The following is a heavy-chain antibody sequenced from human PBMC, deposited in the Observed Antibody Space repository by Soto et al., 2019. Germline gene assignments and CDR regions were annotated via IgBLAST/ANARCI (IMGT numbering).Heavy chain of an antibody. CDR2: IIPILGIA. V-gene: IGHV1-69*04. D-gene: IGHD3-16*01. CDR3: ARDWGGEGTFDY. J-gene: IGHJ4*02. CDR1: GGTFSSYT. Sequence: SVKVSCKASGGTFSSYTISWVRQAPGQGLEWMGRIIPILGIANYAQKFQGRVTITADKSTSTAYMELSSLRAEDTAVYYCARDWGGEGTFDYWGQGTLVTVSS.